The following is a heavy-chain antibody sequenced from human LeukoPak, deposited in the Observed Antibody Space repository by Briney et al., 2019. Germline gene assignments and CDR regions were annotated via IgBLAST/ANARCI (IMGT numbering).Heavy chain of an antibody. CDR2: ISSSSSYI. CDR3: ARMGRGSGSLMDV. Sequence: GGSLRLSCAASGFTFSSYSMNWVRQAPGKGLEWVSSISSSSSYIYYADSVKGRFTISRDNAKNSLYLQMNSLRAEDTAVYYCARMGRGSGSLMDVWGKGTTVTVSS. D-gene: IGHD3-10*01. J-gene: IGHJ6*04. V-gene: IGHV3-21*01. CDR1: GFTFSSYS.